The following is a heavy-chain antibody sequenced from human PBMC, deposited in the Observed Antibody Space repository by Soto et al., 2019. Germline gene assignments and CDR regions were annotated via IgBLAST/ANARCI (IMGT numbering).Heavy chain of an antibody. CDR3: ARDRADFWSGYYTNYYYYYGMDV. J-gene: IGHJ6*02. CDR2: IYYSGST. Sequence: SETLSLTCTVSGGSISSYYWSWIRQPPGKGLEWIGYIYYSGSTNYNPSLKSRVTISVDTSKNQFSLKLSSVTAADTAVYYCARDRADFWSGYYTNYYYYYGMDVWGQGTTVTVAS. CDR1: GGSISSYY. V-gene: IGHV4-59*01. D-gene: IGHD3-3*01.